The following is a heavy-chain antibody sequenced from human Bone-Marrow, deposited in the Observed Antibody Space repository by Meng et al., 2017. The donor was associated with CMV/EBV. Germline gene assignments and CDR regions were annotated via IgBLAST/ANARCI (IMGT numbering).Heavy chain of an antibody. CDR2: INSDGSST. CDR3: AKGGIFYGMDV. V-gene: IGHV3-74*01. Sequence: GESLKISCAASGFTFSSYWMHWVRQAPGKGLVWVSRINSDGSSTSYADSVKGRFTISRDNAKNTLYLQMNSLRAEDTAVYYCAKGGIFYGMDVWGQGTTVTVSS. J-gene: IGHJ6*02. D-gene: IGHD3-10*01. CDR1: GFTFSSYW.